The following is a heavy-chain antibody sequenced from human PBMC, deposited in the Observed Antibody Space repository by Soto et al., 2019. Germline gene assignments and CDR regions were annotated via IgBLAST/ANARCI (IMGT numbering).Heavy chain of an antibody. CDR2: IYYSGST. CDR3: ARGVGYCTNGVCYTPGDFDY. CDR1: GGSISSHY. Sequence: SETLSLTCTVSGGSISSHYWSWIRQPPGKGLEWIGYIYYSGSTNYNPSLKSRVTISVDTSKNQFSLKLSSVTAADTAVYYCARGVGYCTNGVCYTPGDFDYWGQGTLVTVSS. J-gene: IGHJ4*02. V-gene: IGHV4-59*11. D-gene: IGHD2-8*01.